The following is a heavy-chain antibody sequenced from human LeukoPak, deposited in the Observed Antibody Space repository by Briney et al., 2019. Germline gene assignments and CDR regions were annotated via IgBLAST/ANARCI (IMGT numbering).Heavy chain of an antibody. J-gene: IGHJ4*02. CDR2: INHSGST. D-gene: IGHD5-18*01. CDR3: ARGSRGRYSYGYVDY. CDR1: GGSFSGYY. V-gene: IGHV4-34*01. Sequence: PSETLSLTCAVHGGSFSGYYWSWIRQPPGKGLEWIGEINHSGSTNYNPSLKSRVTISVDTSKNQFSVKLSSVTAADTAVYYCARGSRGRYSYGYVDYWGQGTLVTVSS.